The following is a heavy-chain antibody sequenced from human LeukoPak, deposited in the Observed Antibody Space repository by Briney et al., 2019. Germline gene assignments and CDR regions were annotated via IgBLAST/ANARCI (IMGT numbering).Heavy chain of an antibody. J-gene: IGHJ4*02. CDR1: GGSISSGDYY. D-gene: IGHD3-3*01. Sequence: SETLSLTCTVSGGSISSGDYYWSWIRQPPGKGLEWIGEINHSGSTNYNPSLKSRVTISVDTSKNQFSLKLSSVTAADTAVYYCARAPYYDFWSGYPPDYWGQGTLVTVSS. V-gene: IGHV4-39*07. CDR2: INHSGST. CDR3: ARAPYYDFWSGYPPDY.